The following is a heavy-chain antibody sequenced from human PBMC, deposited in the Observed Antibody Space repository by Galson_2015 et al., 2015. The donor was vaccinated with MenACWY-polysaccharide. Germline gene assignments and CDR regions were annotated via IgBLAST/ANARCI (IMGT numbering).Heavy chain of an antibody. V-gene: IGHV3-23*01. CDR2: ISDSGGST. CDR1: GFTFSSFA. D-gene: IGHD4-17*01. CDR3: AKEVEVGYGDYDY. J-gene: IGHJ4*02. Sequence: SLRLSCAASGFTFSSFAMSWVRQAPGKGLEWVSGISDSGGSTYYADSVKGRFTISRDNSKSTLYLQTNSLRAEDTAVYYCAKEVEVGYGDYDYWGQGTLVTVSS.